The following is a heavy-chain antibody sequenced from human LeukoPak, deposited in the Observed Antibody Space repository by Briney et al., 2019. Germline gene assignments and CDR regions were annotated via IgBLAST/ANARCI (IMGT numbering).Heavy chain of an antibody. Sequence: ASVKVSCKASGYTFTDYYMHWVRQAPGQGLEWMGWINPNSGGTNYAQKFQGRVTMTRDTSITTAYMELSRLRSDDTAVYYCATVYLGIRYFDYWGQGTLVTVSS. CDR1: GYTFTDYY. V-gene: IGHV1-2*02. CDR2: INPNSGGT. J-gene: IGHJ4*02. CDR3: ATVYLGIRYFDY. D-gene: IGHD7-27*01.